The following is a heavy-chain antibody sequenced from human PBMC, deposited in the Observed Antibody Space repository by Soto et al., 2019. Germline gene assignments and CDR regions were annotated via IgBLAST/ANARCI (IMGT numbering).Heavy chain of an antibody. J-gene: IGHJ4*02. CDR2: ISTWSSYS. CDR3: ARASHDYGALDY. D-gene: IGHD4-17*01. CDR1: GFTFSSYN. Sequence: EVQLVESGGGLVKPGGSLRLSCTASGFTFSSYNMNWVRQAPGKGLEWVSYISTWSSYSFYADSVKGRLTIPRDNSENSLYLQLDSLRDEDTAVYYCARASHDYGALDYWGQGALVTVSS. V-gene: IGHV3-21*02.